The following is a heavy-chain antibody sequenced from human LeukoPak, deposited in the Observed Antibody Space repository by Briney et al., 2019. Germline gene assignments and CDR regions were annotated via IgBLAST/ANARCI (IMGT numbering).Heavy chain of an antibody. CDR2: ISYDGSNK. J-gene: IGHJ4*02. CDR1: GFTFSSYA. Sequence: GGSLRLSCAASGFTFSSYAMHWVRQAPGKGLEWVAVISYDGSNKYYADSVKGRFTISRDNAKNTLYLQMNSLRAEDTAVYYCAGGWNQLPDWGQGTLVTVSS. CDR3: AGGWNQLPD. V-gene: IGHV3-30-3*01. D-gene: IGHD2-2*01.